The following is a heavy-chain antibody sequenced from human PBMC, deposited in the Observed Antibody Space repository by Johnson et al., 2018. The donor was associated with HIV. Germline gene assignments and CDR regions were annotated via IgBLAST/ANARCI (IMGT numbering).Heavy chain of an antibody. D-gene: IGHD3-16*01. V-gene: IGHV3-30*04. CDR3: AKGGKRVMAAFDI. CDR1: GFNFSDYG. Sequence: QMMLVESGGDVVQFGRSLRLSCTASGFNFSDYGLHWVRQAPGKGLEWVAVISYDGSNKSYADSVKGRFTISRDNSKDTLYLQMNSLRAEDTAVYYCAKGGKRVMAAFDIWGQGTMVTVSS. J-gene: IGHJ3*02. CDR2: ISYDGSNK.